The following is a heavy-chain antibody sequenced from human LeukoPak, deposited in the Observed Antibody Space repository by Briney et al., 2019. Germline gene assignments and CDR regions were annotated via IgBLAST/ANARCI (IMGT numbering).Heavy chain of an antibody. V-gene: IGHV3-30*02. Sequence: PGGSLRLSCAASGFTFSSYGMHWVRQAPGKGLEWVAFIRYDGSNKYYADSVKGRFTISRDNSKNTLYLQMNSLRAEDTAVYYCAKDRKQWLVRPALDVWGKGTTVTVSS. D-gene: IGHD6-19*01. CDR3: AKDRKQWLVRPALDV. CDR1: GFTFSSYG. CDR2: IRYDGSNK. J-gene: IGHJ6*04.